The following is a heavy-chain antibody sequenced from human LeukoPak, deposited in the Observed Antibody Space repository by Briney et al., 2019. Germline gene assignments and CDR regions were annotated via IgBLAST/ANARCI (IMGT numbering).Heavy chain of an antibody. J-gene: IGHJ6*03. D-gene: IGHD2-15*01. V-gene: IGHV4-59*01. Sequence: SETLSLTCTVSGGSISSYYWSWIRQPPGKGLEWIGYIYYSGSTNYNPSLKSRVTISVDTSKNQFSLKLSSVTAADTAVYYCARGGGGSHARLPYYYYYMDVWGKGTTVTISS. CDR3: ARGGGGSHARLPYYYYYMDV. CDR1: GGSISSYY. CDR2: IYYSGST.